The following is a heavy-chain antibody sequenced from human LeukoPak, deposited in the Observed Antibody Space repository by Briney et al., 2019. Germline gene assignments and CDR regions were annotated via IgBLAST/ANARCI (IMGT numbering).Heavy chain of an antibody. CDR2: IYYSGST. Sequence: PSETLSLTCAVSNGSITSGGYSWSWIRQPPGKGLEWIGYIYYSGSTYYNPSLKSRVIISVDTSKNQFSLNMSSVTAADTAVYYCARVPRHSLTGYYYKWFDPWGQGTLVTVSS. V-gene: IGHV4-30-4*07. J-gene: IGHJ5*02. CDR3: ARVPRHSLTGYYYKWFDP. CDR1: NGSITSGGYS. D-gene: IGHD3-9*01.